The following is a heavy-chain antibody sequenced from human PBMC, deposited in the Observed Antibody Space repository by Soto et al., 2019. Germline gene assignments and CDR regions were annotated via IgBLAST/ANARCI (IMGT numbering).Heavy chain of an antibody. V-gene: IGHV4-59*01. CDR1: GTSISIYY. D-gene: IGHD2-8*01. Sequence: SGTLSLTCPVAGTSISIYYWSWIRQPPGKGLEWIANIHYSGTTNYNPSLASRVTISVDTSKNQFSLKMTSVTAADRAIYFCARYNSYAIDYWGRGTLVTV. J-gene: IGHJ4*02. CDR2: IHYSGTT. CDR3: ARYNSYAIDY.